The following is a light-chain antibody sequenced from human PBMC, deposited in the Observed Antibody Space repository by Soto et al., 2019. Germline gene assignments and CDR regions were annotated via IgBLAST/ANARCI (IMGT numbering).Light chain of an antibody. CDR1: QSISNY. J-gene: IGKJ2*01. V-gene: IGKV1-39*01. CDR2: DAS. Sequence: DIQMTQSPSSLSASVGDRVTITCRASQSISNYLNWYQQKPRKAPKLLMYDASSVRGGVPSRFSGSGSGTDFTLTISSLQPEDFTTYFCQQSYSPPHTFGQGTKLEIK. CDR3: QQSYSPPHT.